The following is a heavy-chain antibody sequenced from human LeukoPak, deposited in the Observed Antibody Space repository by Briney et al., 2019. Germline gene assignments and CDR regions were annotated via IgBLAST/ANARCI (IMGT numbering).Heavy chain of an antibody. CDR2: IYYSGST. Sequence: SETLSLTRTVSGGSISSYYWSWIRQPPGKGLEWIGYIYYSGSTNYNPSLKSRVTISVDTSKNQFSLKLSSVTAADTAVYYCARGSGGGCSGGSCYSTSPRFPFDPWGQGTLVTVSS. V-gene: IGHV4-59*01. CDR3: ARGSGGGCSGGSCYSTSPRFPFDP. D-gene: IGHD2-15*01. CDR1: GGSISSYY. J-gene: IGHJ5*02.